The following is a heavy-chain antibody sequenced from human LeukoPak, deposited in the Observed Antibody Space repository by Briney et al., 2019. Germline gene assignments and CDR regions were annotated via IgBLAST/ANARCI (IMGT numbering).Heavy chain of an antibody. Sequence: PGGSLQISCQASGYRFVSYWIGWLGQMPGKSVEWMGIIIPGHTDTRYSPSFQDEVTTSADKSISTAYLQWESVKTSDTAMYYCARDPRFSSGWYDFGYWGRGTLVTVSS. CDR2: IIPGHTDT. CDR1: GYRFVSYW. J-gene: IGHJ4*02. D-gene: IGHD6-19*01. CDR3: ARDPRFSSGWYDFGY. V-gene: IGHV5-51*01.